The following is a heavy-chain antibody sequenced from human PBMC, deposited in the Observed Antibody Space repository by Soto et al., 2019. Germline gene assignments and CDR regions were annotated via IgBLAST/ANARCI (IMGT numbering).Heavy chain of an antibody. V-gene: IGHV3-21*01. D-gene: IGHD2-15*01. CDR2: ISSSSSYM. CDR3: ARDCTGGTCYSR. Sequence: GGSLRLSCAASGFTFSRYNMNWVRQAPGKGLEWVSSISSSSSYMYYADSVKGRFTISRDNAKNSLYLQVNSLRAEDTAVYYCARDCTGGTCYSRWGRGTLVTVSS. J-gene: IGHJ4*02. CDR1: GFTFSRYN.